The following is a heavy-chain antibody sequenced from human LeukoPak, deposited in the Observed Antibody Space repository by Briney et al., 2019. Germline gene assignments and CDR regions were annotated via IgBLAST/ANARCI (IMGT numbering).Heavy chain of an antibody. D-gene: IGHD1-26*01. J-gene: IGHJ4*02. V-gene: IGHV3-30*03. Sequence: GGSLRLSCAASGFTFSSYGMHLVRQAPGKGLEWVAVISYDGSNKYYADSVKGRFTISRDNSKNTLFLQMNSLRAEDTAVYYCARDMRELHYFDYWGQGTLVTVSS. CDR1: GFTFSSYG. CDR3: ARDMRELHYFDY. CDR2: ISYDGSNK.